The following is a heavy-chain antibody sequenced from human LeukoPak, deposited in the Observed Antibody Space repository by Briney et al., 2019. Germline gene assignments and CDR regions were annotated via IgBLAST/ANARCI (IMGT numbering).Heavy chain of an antibody. CDR1: GYSFTSHW. J-gene: IGHJ4*02. CDR3: TRHIAAAGPDY. Sequence: GESLKISCRGSGYSFTSHWIGWVRQMPGKGLEWMAIIYAGDSGTRISTSFQGQVTISADKSISTAYLQWSSLKASDTAIYYCTRHIAAAGPDYWGQGTLVTVSS. D-gene: IGHD6-13*01. CDR2: IYAGDSGT. V-gene: IGHV5-51*01.